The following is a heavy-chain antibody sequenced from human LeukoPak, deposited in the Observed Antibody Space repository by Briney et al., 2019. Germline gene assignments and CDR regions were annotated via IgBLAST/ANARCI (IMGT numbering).Heavy chain of an antibody. J-gene: IGHJ4*02. CDR1: GYTFTSYG. CDR2: ISAYNGNT. V-gene: IGHV1-18*01. CDR3: ARDHPLGRGIFDY. D-gene: IGHD1-1*01. Sequence: ASVKVSCKASGYTFTSYGISWVRQAPGQGLEWMAWISAYNGNTYYAQKLKGRVTMTTDTSTSTAYLELKSLRSDDTAVYYCARDHPLGRGIFDYWGQGTLVTVSS.